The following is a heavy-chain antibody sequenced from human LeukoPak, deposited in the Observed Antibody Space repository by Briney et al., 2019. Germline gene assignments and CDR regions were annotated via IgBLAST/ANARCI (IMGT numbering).Heavy chain of an antibody. Sequence: GGPLRLSCAASGFTFSSYWMSWVRQAPGKGLEWVANIKQDGSEKYYVDSVKGRFTISRDNAKNSLYLQMNSLRAEDTAVYYCARIGTRDYDILTGYYPPVDDAFDIWGQGTMVTVSS. CDR2: IKQDGSEK. J-gene: IGHJ3*02. V-gene: IGHV3-7*01. CDR3: ARIGTRDYDILTGYYPPVDDAFDI. CDR1: GFTFSSYW. D-gene: IGHD3-9*01.